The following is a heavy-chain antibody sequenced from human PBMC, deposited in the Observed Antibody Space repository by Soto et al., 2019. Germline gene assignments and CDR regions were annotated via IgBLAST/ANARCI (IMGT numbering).Heavy chain of an antibody. Sequence: GGSLRLSCAASGFSFDDYGMSWVRQAPGKGLEWVSGINWNGGGTAYADSVKGRFTISRDNAKNSLYLQMNSLRAEDTALYHCARGITMVRGVIITRDSYYFMDVWGKGTTVTVSS. J-gene: IGHJ6*03. CDR3: ARGITMVRGVIITRDSYYFMDV. CDR1: GFSFDDYG. CDR2: INWNGGGT. D-gene: IGHD3-10*01. V-gene: IGHV3-20*01.